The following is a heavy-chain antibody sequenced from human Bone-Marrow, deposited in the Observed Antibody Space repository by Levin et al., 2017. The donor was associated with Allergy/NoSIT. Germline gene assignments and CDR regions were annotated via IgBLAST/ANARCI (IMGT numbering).Heavy chain of an antibody. CDR1: GFKFDDYA. CDR2: LESNSAAV. J-gene: IGHJ4*02. D-gene: IGHD2/OR15-2a*01. Sequence: SCAASGFKFDDYAMHWVRQVPGRGLEWVAGLESNSAAVGYADSVGGRFTISRDNAMNGLYLQLNSLTDGDTAFYFCVQGQTILLISYFESWGQGDLVTVSS. V-gene: IGHV3-9*01. CDR3: VQGQTILLISYFES.